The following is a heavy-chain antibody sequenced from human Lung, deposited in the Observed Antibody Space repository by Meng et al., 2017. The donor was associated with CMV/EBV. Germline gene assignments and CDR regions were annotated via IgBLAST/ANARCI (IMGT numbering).Heavy chain of an antibody. Sequence: SETLSLXCAVYGGSFSGYYWSWIRQPPGKGLEWIGEINHSGSTNYNPSLKSRVTISVDTSKNQFSLKLSSVTAADTAVYYCARSKRNNYYGSGSYSKNYGMDVWGQGXTVT. D-gene: IGHD3-10*01. J-gene: IGHJ6*02. CDR2: INHSGST. V-gene: IGHV4-34*01. CDR1: GGSFSGYY. CDR3: ARSKRNNYYGSGSYSKNYGMDV.